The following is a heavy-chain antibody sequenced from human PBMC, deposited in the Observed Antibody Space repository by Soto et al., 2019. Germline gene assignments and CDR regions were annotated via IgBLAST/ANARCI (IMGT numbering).Heavy chain of an antibody. CDR2: ISYDGSNK. V-gene: IGHV3-30-3*01. CDR1: GFTFSTYS. J-gene: IGHJ4*02. CDR3: ARVYSSLDYGIDF. Sequence: GGSLRLSCTASGFTFSTYSMHWVRQAPGKGLEWVAVISYDGSNKYYVDSVKGRFTISRDNSKNTLYLEMGSLRPDDTAVYYCARVYSSLDYGIDFWGQGTPVTVSS. D-gene: IGHD6-13*01.